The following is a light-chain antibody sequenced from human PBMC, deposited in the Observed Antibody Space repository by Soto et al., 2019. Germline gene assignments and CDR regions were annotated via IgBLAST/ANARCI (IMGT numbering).Light chain of an antibody. CDR1: QSISSY. CDR2: AAS. J-gene: IGKJ4*01. V-gene: IGKV1-39*01. Sequence: DIQMTQSPSSLSASVGDRVTITCRASQSISSYLNWYQQKPGKAPKLLIYAASSLQSGVPSRFSGSGSGTDFTLTISSLRPEDFATYYCQQSYSTLPVFGGGTKVEIK. CDR3: QQSYSTLPV.